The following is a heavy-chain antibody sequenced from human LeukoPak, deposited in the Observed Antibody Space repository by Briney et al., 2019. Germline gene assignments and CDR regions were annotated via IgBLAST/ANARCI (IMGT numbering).Heavy chain of an antibody. J-gene: IGHJ4*02. CDR1: GGSFSGYY. CDR2: INHSGST. V-gene: IGHV4-34*01. Sequence: SETLSLTCAVYGGSFSGYYWSWIRQPPGKGLEWIGEINHSGSTNYNPSLKSRVTISVDTSKNQFSLKLSSVTAADTAVYYCAARYRTSSSCHSNFDYWGQGTLVTVSS. CDR3: AARYRTSSSCHSNFDY. D-gene: IGHD2-2*01.